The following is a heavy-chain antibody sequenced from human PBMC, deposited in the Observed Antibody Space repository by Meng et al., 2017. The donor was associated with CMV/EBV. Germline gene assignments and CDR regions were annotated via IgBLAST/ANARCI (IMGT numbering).Heavy chain of an antibody. Sequence: LHESGRRPLHPTETLSLTCTVDGGSISSYYWSWIRQPAGKGLEWIWRIYTSGSTNSNPSLKSRVTMSVDTSKNQFSLKLSSVTAADTAVYYCARSMVVAGDWFDPWGQGTLVTVSS. D-gene: IGHD2-15*01. CDR1: GGSISSYY. CDR3: ARSMVVAGDWFDP. V-gene: IGHV4-4*07. CDR2: IYTSGST. J-gene: IGHJ5*02.